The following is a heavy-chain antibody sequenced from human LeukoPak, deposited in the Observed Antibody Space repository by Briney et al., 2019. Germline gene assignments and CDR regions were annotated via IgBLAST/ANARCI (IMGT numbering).Heavy chain of an antibody. J-gene: IGHJ6*02. Sequence: GGSLRPSCAASGFTFSSYAMHWVRQAPGKGLEWVAVISYDGSNKYYADSVKGRFTISRDNSKNTLYLQMKSLRAEDTAIYYCARDGLGLWELFYGMDVWGQGTTVTVSS. CDR1: GFTFSSYA. CDR2: ISYDGSNK. CDR3: ARDGLGLWELFYGMDV. D-gene: IGHD3-10*01. V-gene: IGHV3-30-3*01.